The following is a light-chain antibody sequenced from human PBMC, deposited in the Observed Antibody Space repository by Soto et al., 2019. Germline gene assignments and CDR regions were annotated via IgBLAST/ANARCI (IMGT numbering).Light chain of an antibody. V-gene: IGKV3-11*01. CDR1: QGVSSF. Sequence: EIVLTQSPATLSLSPGERATLSCRASQGVSSFLAWCQRKPGQAPRLLIYDAPNRATGIPARFSGSGPGTYFTLTISSLEPEDFAIYYCQHRSNWPGLTVGGGTKVEIK. CDR3: QHRSNWPGLT. J-gene: IGKJ4*01. CDR2: DAP.